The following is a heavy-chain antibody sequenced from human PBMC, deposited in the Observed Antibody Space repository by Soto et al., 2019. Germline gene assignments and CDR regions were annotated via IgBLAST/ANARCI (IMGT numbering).Heavy chain of an antibody. CDR1: GFTFSSYW. CDR3: ARYDYGDYAFKY. J-gene: IGHJ4*02. D-gene: IGHD4-17*01. Sequence: EVQLVESGGGLVQPGGSLRLSCAASGFTFSSYWMSWVRQGPGEGLEWVANIKEDGSEKYYVDSLKGRFTISRDNAKNSLYLQMNSLRVEDTAVYYCARYDYGDYAFKYWGQGTLVTVSS. V-gene: IGHV3-7*04. CDR2: IKEDGSEK.